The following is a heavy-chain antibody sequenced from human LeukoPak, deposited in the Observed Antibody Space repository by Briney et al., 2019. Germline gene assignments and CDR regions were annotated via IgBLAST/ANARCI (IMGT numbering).Heavy chain of an antibody. CDR2: IIPIFGAA. Sequence: SVKVSCKASGGTFSSYAISWVRQAPGQGLEWMGRIIPIFGAANYAQKFQGRVTITTDESTSTAYMELSSLRSEDTAVYYCAAITVLLCPLWGQGTMVTVSS. J-gene: IGHJ3*01. V-gene: IGHV1-69*05. D-gene: IGHD3-10*02. CDR3: AAITVLLCPL. CDR1: GGTFSSYA.